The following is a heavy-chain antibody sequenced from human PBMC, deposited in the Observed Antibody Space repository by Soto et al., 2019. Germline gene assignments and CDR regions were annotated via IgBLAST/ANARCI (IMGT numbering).Heavy chain of an antibody. D-gene: IGHD6-13*01. CDR3: ARRGYGSRWPNVYMDV. V-gene: IGHV3-64*01. CDR2: ISNNGAHT. Sequence: EAQLVESGGGLVQPGGSLRLSCAASGFTFSNYEMHWVRQAPGKGLEYVSGISNNGAHTDYAKSVKGRFTISRDNSENTLYLQMGSLRAEDMALYYCARRGYGSRWPNVYMDVCDKGTTVTVSS. J-gene: IGHJ6*03. CDR1: GFTFSNYE.